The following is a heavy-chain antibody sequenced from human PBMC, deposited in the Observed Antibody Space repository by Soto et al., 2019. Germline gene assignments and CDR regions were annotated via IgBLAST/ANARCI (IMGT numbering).Heavy chain of an antibody. Sequence: QVQLQESGPGLVKPSQTLSLTCTVSGGSISSGGYYWSWLRQHPGKGLEWIGYIYYSGSTYYNPSLKSRGTISVDTSKNQFSLKLSSATAADTAVYYCARTSSTVTTCYFDYWGQGTLVTVSS. CDR1: GGSISSGGYY. V-gene: IGHV4-31*03. CDR3: ARTSSTVTTCYFDY. CDR2: IYYSGST. J-gene: IGHJ4*02. D-gene: IGHD4-17*01.